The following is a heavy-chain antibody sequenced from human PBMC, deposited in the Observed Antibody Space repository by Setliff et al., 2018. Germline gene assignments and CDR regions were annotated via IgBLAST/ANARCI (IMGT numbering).Heavy chain of an antibody. CDR1: GYSFSSYG. D-gene: IGHD2-15*01. J-gene: IGHJ4*02. CDR2: INTNTGNP. V-gene: IGHV7-4-1*02. Sequence: ASVKVSCKASGYSFSSYGIAWVRQAPGQGLEWMGWINTNTGNPTYAQGFTGRFVFSLDTSVSTAYLQISSLRAEDTAVYYCAKRGPYCSGGTCHYYFDYWGQGTLVTVSS. CDR3: AKRGPYCSGGTCHYYFDY.